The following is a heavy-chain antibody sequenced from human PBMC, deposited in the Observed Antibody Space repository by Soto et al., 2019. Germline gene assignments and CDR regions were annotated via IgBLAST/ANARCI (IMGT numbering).Heavy chain of an antibody. CDR1: GFTFSSYS. J-gene: IGHJ4*02. D-gene: IGHD3-3*01. V-gene: IGHV3-21*01. CDR3: ARVFWSGYYSVDY. Sequence: VQLVESGGGLVKPGGSLRLSCAASGFTFSSYSMNWVRQAPGKGLEWVSSISSSSSYIYYADSVKGRFTISRDNAKNSLYLQMNSLRAEDTAVYYCARVFWSGYYSVDYWGQGTLVTVSS. CDR2: ISSSSSYI.